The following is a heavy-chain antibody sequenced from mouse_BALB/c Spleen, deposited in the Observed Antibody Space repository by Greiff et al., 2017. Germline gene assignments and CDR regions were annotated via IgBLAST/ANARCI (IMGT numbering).Heavy chain of an antibody. CDR3: ARSGYYGGWFAY. J-gene: IGHJ3*01. CDR2: IDPANGNT. V-gene: IGHV14-3*02. Sequence: EVQLQQSGAELVKPGASVKLSCTASGFNIKDTYMHWVKQRPEQGLEWIGRIDPANGNTKYDPKFQGKATITADTSSNTAYLQLRSLTSEDTAVYYCARSGYYGGWFAYWGQGTLVTGAA. D-gene: IGHD1-1*01. CDR1: GFNIKDTY.